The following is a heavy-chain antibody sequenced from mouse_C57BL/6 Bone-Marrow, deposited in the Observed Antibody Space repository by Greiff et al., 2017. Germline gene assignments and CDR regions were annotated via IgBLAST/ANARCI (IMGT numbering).Heavy chain of an antibody. D-gene: IGHD1-1*01. CDR2: IYPGSGST. Sequence: VQLQQPGAELVKPGASVKMSCKASGYTFTSYWITWVKQRPGQGLEWIGDIYPGSGSTNYNEKFKSKATLTVDTSSSTAYMQLSSLTSEDSAVYDCARYYYDGTDFDYWGQGTTLTVSS. CDR3: ARYYYDGTDFDY. J-gene: IGHJ2*01. CDR1: GYTFTSYW. V-gene: IGHV1-55*01.